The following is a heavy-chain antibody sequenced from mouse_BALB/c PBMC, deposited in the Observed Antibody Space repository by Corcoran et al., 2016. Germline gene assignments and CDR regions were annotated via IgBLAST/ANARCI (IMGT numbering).Heavy chain of an antibody. CDR3: ARIRGDDGNYVPLAY. Sequence: QVTLKESGPGILQPSQTLSLTCSFSGFSLSTSGRGVGWIRQPSGKGLEWRAHIWWNDDKRYNPALKSRLTISKDTSRNQVFLMIASVDTADTATYYCARIRGDDGNYVPLAYLGQGTLVTVSA. V-gene: IGHV8-8*01. D-gene: IGHD2-3*01. CDR2: IWWNDDK. J-gene: IGHJ3*01. CDR1: GFSLSTSGRG.